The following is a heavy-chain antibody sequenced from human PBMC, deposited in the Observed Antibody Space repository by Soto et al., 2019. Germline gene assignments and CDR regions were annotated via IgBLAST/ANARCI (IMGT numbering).Heavy chain of an antibody. Sequence: SVKVSCKASGGTFSSYAISWVRQAPGQGLEWMGGIIPIFGTANYAQKFQGRVTITADESTSTAYMELSSLRSEDTAVYYCALGYQLRVVFFDIWGQGTMVTVSS. D-gene: IGHD2-2*01. J-gene: IGHJ3*02. CDR1: GGTFSSYA. CDR2: IIPIFGTA. CDR3: ALGYQLRVVFFDI. V-gene: IGHV1-69*13.